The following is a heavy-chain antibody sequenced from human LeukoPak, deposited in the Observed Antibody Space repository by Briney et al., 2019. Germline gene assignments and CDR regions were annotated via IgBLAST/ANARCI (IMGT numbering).Heavy chain of an antibody. CDR1: GDSVSSNSAA. J-gene: IGHJ3*02. CDR2: TYYRSKWYN. V-gene: IGHV6-1*01. Sequence: SQTLSLTCAISGDSVSSNSAAWNWIRQSPSRGLEWLGRTYYRSKWYNDYAVSVKSRITINPDTSKNQFSLQLDSVTPEDTAVYYCCHSLSGRTGAFDIWDRGTVVTVSS. D-gene: IGHD2-21*01. CDR3: CHSLSGRTGAFDI.